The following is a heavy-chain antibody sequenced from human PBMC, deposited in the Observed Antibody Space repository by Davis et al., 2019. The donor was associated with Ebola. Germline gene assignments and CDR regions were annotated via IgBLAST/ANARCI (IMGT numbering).Heavy chain of an antibody. CDR3: GRGGVAGLDS. CDR1: GYTFTGYY. D-gene: IGHD6-19*01. CDR2: INPNSGGT. V-gene: IGHV1-2*04. Sequence: AASVKVSCKASGYTFTGYYMHWVRQAPGQGLEWMGCINPNSGGTNYAEKFQDWVTVTRDTAISTADMELSRLGYNDPAVYYCGRGGVAGLDSWGQGTLVTVSS. J-gene: IGHJ4*02.